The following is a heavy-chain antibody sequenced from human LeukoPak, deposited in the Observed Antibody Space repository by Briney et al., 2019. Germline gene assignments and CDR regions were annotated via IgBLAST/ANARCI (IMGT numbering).Heavy chain of an antibody. CDR3: AKAPYCSSTSCFLFDY. CDR2: ISWNSGSI. CDR1: GFSFDDYA. Sequence: GRSLRLSCAASGFSFDDYAMHWVRQAPGKGLEWVSGISWNSGSIGYADSVKGRFTISRDNAKNSLYLQMNSLRAEDTALYYCAKAPYCSSTSCFLFDYWGQGTLVTVSS. D-gene: IGHD2-2*01. J-gene: IGHJ4*02. V-gene: IGHV3-9*01.